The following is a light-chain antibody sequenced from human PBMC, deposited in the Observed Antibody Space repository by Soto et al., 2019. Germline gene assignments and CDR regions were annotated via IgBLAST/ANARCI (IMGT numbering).Light chain of an antibody. V-gene: IGKV3-20*01. CDR1: QSVSSSY. Sequence: EIVLTHSPGTLSLSPGERATLSCRASQSVSSSYLAWYQQKPGQAPRLLIYGASSRATGIPDRFSGSGSGTDFTLTISRLEPEDFAVYYCQQYGSSPLTFGGGT. CDR3: QQYGSSPLT. J-gene: IGKJ4*01. CDR2: GAS.